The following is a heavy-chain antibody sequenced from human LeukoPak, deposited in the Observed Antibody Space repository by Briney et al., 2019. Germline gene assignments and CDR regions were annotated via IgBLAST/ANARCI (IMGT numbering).Heavy chain of an antibody. CDR3: ARTDYGSGSYYNINS. Sequence: GASVKVSCKASGYTFTSYGISWVRQAPGQGLEWMGWISAYNGNTNYAQTLQGRVTMTTDTPTSTAYMELRSLRSDDTAVYYCARTDYGSGSYYNINSWGQGTLVTVSS. J-gene: IGHJ4*02. V-gene: IGHV1-18*01. D-gene: IGHD3-10*01. CDR2: ISAYNGNT. CDR1: GYTFTSYG.